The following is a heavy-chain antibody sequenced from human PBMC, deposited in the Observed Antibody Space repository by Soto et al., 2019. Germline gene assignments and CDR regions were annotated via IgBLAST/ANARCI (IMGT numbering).Heavy chain of an antibody. J-gene: IGHJ4*02. V-gene: IGHV3-30*18. Sequence: QVQLVESGGGVVQPGRSLRLSYAASGFTFSNYGMHWVRQAPGKGLEWVAVILYDGSNKDYADSVKGRFTISRDNSKNTLYLQMNSLRAEDTAVYYCAKVKDSYSFDYWGQGTLVTVSS. CDR3: AKVKDSYSFDY. CDR1: GFTFSNYG. D-gene: IGHD2-15*01. CDR2: ILYDGSNK.